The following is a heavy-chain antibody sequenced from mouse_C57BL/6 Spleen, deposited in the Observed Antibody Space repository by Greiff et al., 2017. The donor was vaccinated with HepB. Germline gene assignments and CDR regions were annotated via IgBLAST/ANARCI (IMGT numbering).Heavy chain of an antibody. V-gene: IGHV5-16*01. CDR3: ARGTTVGDYWYFDV. J-gene: IGHJ1*03. Sequence: EVMLVESEGGLVQPGSSMKLSCTASGFTFSDYYMAWVRQVPEKGLEWVANINYDGSSTYYLDSLKSRFIISRDNAKNILYLQMSSLKSEDTATYYCARGTTVGDYWYFDVWGTGTTVTVSS. D-gene: IGHD1-1*01. CDR1: GFTFSDYY. CDR2: INYDGSST.